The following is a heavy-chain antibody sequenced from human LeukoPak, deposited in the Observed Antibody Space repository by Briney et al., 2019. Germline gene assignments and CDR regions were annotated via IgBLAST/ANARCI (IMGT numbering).Heavy chain of an antibody. CDR2: ISGSGGST. J-gene: IGHJ4*02. CDR3: ANGSAGTPGACDY. D-gene: IGHD1-1*01. CDR1: RFTFGSSA. V-gene: IGHV3-23*01. Sequence: GGSLRLPCAASRFTFGSSAMSWVRQAPGQGLQWVSAISGSGGSTYYADSVKGRFTISRDNSKNTLYLQMNSLRVEDTAVYYFANGSAGTPGACDYWGKGTRVTVSS.